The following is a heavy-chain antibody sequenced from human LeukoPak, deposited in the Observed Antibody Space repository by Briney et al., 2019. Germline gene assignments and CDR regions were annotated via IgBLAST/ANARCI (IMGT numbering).Heavy chain of an antibody. J-gene: IGHJ4*02. CDR3: ARLRGNYFPDY. Sequence: PSETLSLTCAVYGGSFSGYYWSWIRQPPGKGLEWIGEINHSGSTNYNPSLKSRVTIPVDTSKNQFSLKLSSVTAADTALYYCARLRGNYFPDYWGQGTLVTVSS. D-gene: IGHD4-11*01. CDR2: INHSGST. CDR1: GGSFSGYY. V-gene: IGHV4-34*01.